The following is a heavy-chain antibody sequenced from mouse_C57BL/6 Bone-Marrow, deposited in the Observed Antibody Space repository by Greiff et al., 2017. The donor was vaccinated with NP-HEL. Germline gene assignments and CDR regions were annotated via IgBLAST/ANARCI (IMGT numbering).Heavy chain of an antibody. D-gene: IGHD1-1*01. J-gene: IGHJ1*03. CDR1: GYTFTSYW. CDR2: IDPSDSET. CDR3: ARAVVAHWYFDV. V-gene: IGHV1-52*01. Sequence: VQLKQPGAELVRPGSSVKLSCKASGYTFTSYWMHWVKQRPIQGLEWIGNIDPSDSETHYNQKFKDKATLTVDKSSSTAYMQLSSLTSEDSAVCYCARAVVAHWYFDVWGTGATVTVS.